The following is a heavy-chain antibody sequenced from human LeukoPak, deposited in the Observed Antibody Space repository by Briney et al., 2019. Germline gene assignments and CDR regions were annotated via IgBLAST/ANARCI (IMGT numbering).Heavy chain of an antibody. CDR1: GYTFTVYY. CDR3: ARESTDSSGYTEAFDI. Sequence: ASVKVSCKASGYTFTVYYMHWVRQAPGQGLEWMGWINPNSGGTNYAQKFQGRVTMTRDTSISTAYMELSRLRSDDTAVYYCARESTDSSGYTEAFDIWGQGTMVTVSS. D-gene: IGHD3-22*01. V-gene: IGHV1-2*02. J-gene: IGHJ3*02. CDR2: INPNSGGT.